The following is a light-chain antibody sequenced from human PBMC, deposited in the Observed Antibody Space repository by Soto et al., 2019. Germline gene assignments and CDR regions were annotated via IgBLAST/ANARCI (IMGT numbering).Light chain of an antibody. CDR2: DAS. Sequence: EIVLTQSPGTLSLSPGERATLSCRASQSVSSSHLAWYQQKPGQAPRLLIYDASNRATGIPARFSGSGSGTDFTLTISRLEPEDFAVYYCQQYGSSPQTFGQGTKVDIK. J-gene: IGKJ1*01. V-gene: IGKV3-20*01. CDR1: QSVSSSH. CDR3: QQYGSSPQT.